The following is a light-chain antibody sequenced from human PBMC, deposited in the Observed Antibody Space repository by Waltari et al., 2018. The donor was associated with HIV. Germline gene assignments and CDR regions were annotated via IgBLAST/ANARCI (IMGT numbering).Light chain of an antibody. CDR1: NSNIGSNH. CDR2: NNN. CDR3: AAWDDSLSAVV. J-gene: IGLJ2*01. Sequence: SVLAQPPSVSGTPGQGVTISCSGSNSNIGSNHVYWYRRLPGSAPPLLIYNNNQRPSGVPDRVSGSKSGTSASLAISGLRSEDEADYYCAAWDDSLSAVVFGGGTKLTVL. V-gene: IGLV1-47*01.